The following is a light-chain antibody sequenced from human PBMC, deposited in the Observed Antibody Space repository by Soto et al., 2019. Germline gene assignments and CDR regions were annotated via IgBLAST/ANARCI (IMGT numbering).Light chain of an antibody. CDR2: DAS. J-gene: IGKJ5*01. CDR3: QQRSNWPT. V-gene: IGKV3-11*01. Sequence: EIVLTQSPATLSLSPGERATLSCRASQSVSSYLAWYQQKPGQAPRLLIYDASNRATAIPARFSGSGSGTDFTLTISSLEPEDFAVYYCQQRSNWPTFGQGTRLEIK. CDR1: QSVSSY.